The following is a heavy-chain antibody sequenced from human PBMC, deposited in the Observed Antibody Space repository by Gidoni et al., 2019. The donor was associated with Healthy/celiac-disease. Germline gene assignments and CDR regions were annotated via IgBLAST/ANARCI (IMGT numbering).Heavy chain of an antibody. CDR1: GFTFSNAW. CDR3: TTDGMDGSGWYRGPKDY. D-gene: IGHD6-19*01. CDR2: IKSKTDGGTT. J-gene: IGHJ4*02. V-gene: IGHV3-15*01. Sequence: EVQLVESGGGLVKPGGSLRLSCAASGFTFSNAWMSWVRQAPGKGLEWFGRIKSKTDGGTTDYAAPVKGRFTISRDDSKNTLYLQMNSLKTEDTAVYYCTTDGMDGSGWYRGPKDYWGQGTLVTVSS.